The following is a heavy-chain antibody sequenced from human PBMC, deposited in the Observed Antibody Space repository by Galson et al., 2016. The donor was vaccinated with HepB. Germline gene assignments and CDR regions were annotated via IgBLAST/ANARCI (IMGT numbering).Heavy chain of an antibody. CDR3: ARDLSGPRGGWYFDL. V-gene: IGHV3-7*03. CDR1: GFTFSRYW. D-gene: IGHD2-15*01. Sequence: SLRLSCAASGFTFSRYWMSWVRQAPGRGLEWVASIKQDESDKRYVDSVKGRFTISRDNAKNSLFLLMNSLSAEDTAVYYCARDLSGPRGGWYFDLWGRGTLVTVSS. CDR2: IKQDESDK. J-gene: IGHJ2*01.